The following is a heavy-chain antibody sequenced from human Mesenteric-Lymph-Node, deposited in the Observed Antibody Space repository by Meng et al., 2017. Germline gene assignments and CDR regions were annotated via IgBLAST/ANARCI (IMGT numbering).Heavy chain of an antibody. J-gene: IGHJ4*02. CDR2: IYYRGST. CDR3: ARSPYSGSALPFFDY. V-gene: IGHV4-30-4*01. Sequence: VQLQESGPGLVKPSQTLSLTCTVPGTTIDSTDYYGSWIRHPPEKGLEWIGYIYYRGSTYYNPSLKSRVSISGDTSNKQFSLKLTSVTAADTAVYYCARSPYSGSALPFFDYWGQGSLVTVSS. CDR1: GTTIDSTDYY. D-gene: IGHD1-26*01.